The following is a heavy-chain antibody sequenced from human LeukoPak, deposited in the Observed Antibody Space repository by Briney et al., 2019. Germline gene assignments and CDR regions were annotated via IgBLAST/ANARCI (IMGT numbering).Heavy chain of an antibody. CDR3: DTRAYYNSRGYYEYYFDY. D-gene: IGHD3-22*01. CDR1: GFTFSRHA. Sequence: GGSLRLSCVASGFTFSRHAMSWVRQAPGKGLEWVSCMSGSGGSTNYADSVKGRFTISRDNSKNTLYLQMNSLRLEDTALYYCDTRAYYNSRGYYEYYFDYWGQGTLVTVSS. CDR2: MSGSGGST. V-gene: IGHV3-23*01. J-gene: IGHJ4*02.